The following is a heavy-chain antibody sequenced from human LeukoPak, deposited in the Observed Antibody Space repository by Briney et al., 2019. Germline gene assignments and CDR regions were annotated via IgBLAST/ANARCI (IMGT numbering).Heavy chain of an antibody. V-gene: IGHV1-2*02. Sequence: ASVKVSCKASGYTFTDYYMHWVRHAPGQGLEWMGWINLNSGGTHLAQEFQGRVTMTRDTSINTAYMELSRLRSDDTAMYYCANIQKWLPYWGQGTLVTVSS. CDR2: INLNSGGT. J-gene: IGHJ4*02. CDR1: GYTFTDYY. CDR3: ANIQKWLPY. D-gene: IGHD5-18*01.